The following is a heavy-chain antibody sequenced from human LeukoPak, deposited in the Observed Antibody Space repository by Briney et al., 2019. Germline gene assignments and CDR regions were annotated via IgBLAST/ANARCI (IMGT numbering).Heavy chain of an antibody. CDR1: GGSISSSSHY. D-gene: IGHD5-18*01. V-gene: IGHV4-39*07. CDR3: ARAPRQGYSYGPGWEEIDY. CDR2: INHSGST. J-gene: IGHJ4*02. Sequence: PSETLSLTCTVSGGSISSSSHYWSWIRQPPGKGLEWIGEINHSGSTNYNPSLKSRVTVSVDTSKNQFSLKLSSVTAADTAVYYCARAPRQGYSYGPGWEEIDYWGQGTLVTVSS.